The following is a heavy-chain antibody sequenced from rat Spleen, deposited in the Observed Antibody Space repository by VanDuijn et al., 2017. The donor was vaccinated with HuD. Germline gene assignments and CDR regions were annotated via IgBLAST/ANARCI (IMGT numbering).Heavy chain of an antibody. J-gene: IGHJ4*01. D-gene: IGHD1-6*01. CDR2: ISPSGGST. V-gene: IGHV5S13*01. CDR1: GFTFSNYG. CDR3: TRAIYTTDYYYAKGYYVMDA. Sequence: EVQLVESGGGLVQPGRSLKLSCAASGFTFSNYGMAWVRQAPTKGLEWVASISPSGGSTYYRDSVKGRFTISRDNAKSTLSLQMNILRSEDTATYYCTRAIYTTDYYYAKGYYVMDAWGQGTSVTVSS.